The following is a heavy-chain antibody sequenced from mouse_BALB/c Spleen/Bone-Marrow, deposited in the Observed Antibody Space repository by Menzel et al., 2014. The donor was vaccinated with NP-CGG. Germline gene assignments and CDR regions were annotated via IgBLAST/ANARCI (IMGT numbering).Heavy chain of an antibody. J-gene: IGHJ2*01. Sequence: VTLKVCGGGLVQPGGSLRLSCATSGFTFTDYYMNWVRQPPGKALEWLGFIRNKANGYTTEYSASVKSRFTISRDNSQNILYLQMNTLRVDDSATYYCARDKGRVFFDYWGQGTTLTVSS. CDR1: GFTFTDYY. V-gene: IGHV7-3*02. CDR3: ARDKGRVFFDY. CDR2: IRNKANGYTT.